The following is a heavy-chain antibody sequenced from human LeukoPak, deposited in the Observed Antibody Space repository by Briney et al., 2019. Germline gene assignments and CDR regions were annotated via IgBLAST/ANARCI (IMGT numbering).Heavy chain of an antibody. CDR3: ARGTYGYYMDV. D-gene: IGHD4-17*01. J-gene: IGHJ6*03. CDR2: IYRSGST. CDR1: SYSISNSLY. Sequence: SEPLSLTCSGSSYSISNSLYWGWLRQPPGKGLEWIGSIYRSGSTFYNPSLKSRVTISLDTSKNQFSLKLSPVTAADTAVYFCARGTYGYYMDVWGKGTTVTVSS. V-gene: IGHV4-38-2*02.